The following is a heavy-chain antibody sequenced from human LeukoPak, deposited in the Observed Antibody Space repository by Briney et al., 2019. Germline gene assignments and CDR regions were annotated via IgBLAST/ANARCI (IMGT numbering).Heavy chain of an antibody. Sequence: GASVKVSCKASGYTFTGYYMHWVRQAPGQGLEWMGWINPNSGGTNYAQKFQGRVTMTTDTSTSTAYMELRSLRSDDTAVYYRARTRASGRYFDYWGQGTLVTVSS. V-gene: IGHV1-2*02. J-gene: IGHJ4*02. CDR1: GYTFTGYY. CDR3: ARTRASGRYFDY. CDR2: INPNSGGT.